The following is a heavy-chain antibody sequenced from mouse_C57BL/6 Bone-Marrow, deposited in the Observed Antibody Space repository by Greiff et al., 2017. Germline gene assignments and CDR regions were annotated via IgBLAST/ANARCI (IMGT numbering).Heavy chain of an antibody. V-gene: IGHV1-52*01. CDR3: AGSPPYDCGSSYWYFDV. D-gene: IGHD1-1*01. CDR1: GYTFTSYW. J-gene: IGHJ1*03. CDR2: IDPSDSET. Sequence: QVQLQQPGAELVRPGSSVKLSCKASGYTFTSYWMHWVKQRPIQGLEWIGNIDPSDSETHYNQKFKDKATLTVDKSSSAAYMQLSSLTSEDSAVYYGAGSPPYDCGSSYWYFDVWGTGTTVTVSS.